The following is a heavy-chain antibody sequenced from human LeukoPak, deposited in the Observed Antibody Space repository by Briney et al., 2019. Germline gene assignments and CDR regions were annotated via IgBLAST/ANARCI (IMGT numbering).Heavy chain of an antibody. V-gene: IGHV4-4*09. J-gene: IGHJ4*02. D-gene: IGHD6-6*01. CDR3: ARLTRLSTSPDRYYLDY. Sequence: SETLSLTRTVSGDSISSYYWSWIRQPPGKGLEWIGYIYTSGGTNYIPSLKGRVTISIDTSKNQFSLNLSSVTATDSAVYYCARLTRLSTSPDRYYLDYWGQGTLVTVSS. CDR1: GDSISSYY. CDR2: IYTSGGT.